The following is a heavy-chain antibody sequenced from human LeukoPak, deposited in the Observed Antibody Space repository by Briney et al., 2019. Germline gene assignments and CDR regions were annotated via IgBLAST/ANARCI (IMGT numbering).Heavy chain of an antibody. Sequence: GGSLRLSCAASGFTVSSNYLSWVRQAPGKGLEWVSVIYSDGRTYYADSVKGRFTISRDNSKNTLYLQMNSLGADDTAVYYCARDPSDDPTGDYWGQGTLVTVSS. CDR3: ARDPSDDPTGDY. J-gene: IGHJ4*02. V-gene: IGHV3-53*01. D-gene: IGHD1-14*01. CDR2: IYSDGRT. CDR1: GFTVSSNY.